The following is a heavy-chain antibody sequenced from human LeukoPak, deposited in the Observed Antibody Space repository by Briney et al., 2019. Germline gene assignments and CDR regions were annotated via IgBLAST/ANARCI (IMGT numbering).Heavy chain of an antibody. CDR3: ADLGYCSGGSCPSEDY. J-gene: IGHJ4*02. CDR1: GCSISSSSYD. V-gene: IGHV4-39*01. CDR2: IYYSEST. Sequence: SETLSLTCTVSGCSISSSSYDWHWIRQPPGKGLEWIGSIYYSESTYYNPSLKSRVTISVDTSKNQFSLKLSSVTAADTATYEFADLGYCSGGSCPSEDYWGQGTLVTVSS. D-gene: IGHD2-15*01.